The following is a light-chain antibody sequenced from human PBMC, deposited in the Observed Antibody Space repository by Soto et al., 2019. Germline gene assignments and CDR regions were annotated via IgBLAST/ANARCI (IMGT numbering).Light chain of an antibody. CDR3: QQYKGYSTWT. V-gene: IGKV1-5*01. J-gene: IGKJ1*01. CDR1: QSVSIW. Sequence: DIQMTQSPSTLSAAVGATVTITCRASQSVSIWLAWYQQKPGKAPKVLIWNASTLQRGVPSRFSGSGSGTEFTLNSSRLQPDDFATYYCQQYKGYSTWTFGQGTQVDIK. CDR2: NAS.